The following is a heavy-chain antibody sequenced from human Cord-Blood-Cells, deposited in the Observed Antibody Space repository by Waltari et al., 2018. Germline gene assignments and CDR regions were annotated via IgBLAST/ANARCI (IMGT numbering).Heavy chain of an antibody. V-gene: IGHV3-23*01. D-gene: IGHD7-27*01. CDR3: AKNSGDLGWFDP. CDR1: GFTFSSYA. Sequence: EVQLLESGGGLVQPGGSLRLSCAASGFTFSSYAMSWVRQAPGKGLEWVSAISGSGGSTYYADSVKGRFTIARDNSTNTLYLQMNSLRAEDTAVYYCAKNSGDLGWFDPWGQGTLVTVSS. CDR2: ISGSGGST. J-gene: IGHJ5*02.